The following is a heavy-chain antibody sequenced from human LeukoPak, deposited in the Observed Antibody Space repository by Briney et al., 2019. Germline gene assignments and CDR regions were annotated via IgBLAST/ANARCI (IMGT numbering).Heavy chain of an antibody. D-gene: IGHD2/OR15-2a*01. CDR3: ARHSGYEYEAYYRYYMDV. CDR1: GYSFTTYW. J-gene: IGHJ6*03. Sequence: GESLKISCKGSGYSFTTYWIGWVRQMPGKGLEWMGIIYPGDSDTRYSPSFQGQVTISADKSISTAYLQWSSLKASDTAMYYCARHSGYEYEAYYRYYMDVWGKGTTVTVSS. CDR2: IYPGDSDT. V-gene: IGHV5-51*01.